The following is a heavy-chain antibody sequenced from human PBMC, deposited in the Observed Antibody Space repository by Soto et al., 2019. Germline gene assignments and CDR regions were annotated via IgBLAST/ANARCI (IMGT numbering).Heavy chain of an antibody. CDR2: ISYDGSDK. J-gene: IGHJ4*02. CDR1: GFPFTSYG. CDR3: VGGQYYFDY. Sequence: QVQLVESGGGVVQPGRSLRLSCAASGFPFTSYGMHWVREGPDKGLEWVAIISYDGSDKYYADSVTGRFTIYRDNAKNTLYLQMNSLRPEDTALYYCVGGQYYFDYRGQGNLFIVSS. V-gene: IGHV3-30*03. D-gene: IGHD3-10*01.